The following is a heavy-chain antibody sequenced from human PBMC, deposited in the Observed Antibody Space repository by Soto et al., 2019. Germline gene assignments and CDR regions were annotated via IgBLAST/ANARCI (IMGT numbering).Heavy chain of an antibody. V-gene: IGHV3-30-3*01. CDR1: GFTFSGYA. J-gene: IGHJ4*02. Sequence: SLKISCAASGFTFSGYAMNWVRQAPGKGLEWVALISSDGSNKYYEDSVKGRFTISRDNSKNTMYLQMSSLRIEDTAVYFCARDPQRGYSAFGGPFDYWGQGTLVTVSS. D-gene: IGHD5-12*01. CDR2: ISSDGSNK. CDR3: ARDPQRGYSAFGGPFDY.